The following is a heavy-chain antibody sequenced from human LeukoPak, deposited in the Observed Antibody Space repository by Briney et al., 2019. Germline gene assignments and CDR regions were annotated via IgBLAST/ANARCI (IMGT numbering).Heavy chain of an antibody. V-gene: IGHV3-7*01. CDR3: VRDPLRTGVDY. Sequence: PGGSLRLSCSASGFTFNNYWMTWVRQAPGKGLEWVASIQPDGSEKYYVDSVWGRFAISRDNTKSLVYLQIDRLRVDDSAVYFCVRDPLRTGVDYWGQGTLVTVSS. CDR1: GFTFNNYW. D-gene: IGHD1-14*01. CDR2: IQPDGSEK. J-gene: IGHJ4*02.